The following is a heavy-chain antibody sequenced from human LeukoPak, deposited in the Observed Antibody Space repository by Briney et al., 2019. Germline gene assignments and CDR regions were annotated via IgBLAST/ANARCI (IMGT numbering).Heavy chain of an antibody. D-gene: IGHD6-13*01. J-gene: IGHJ2*01. Sequence: GGSLRLSCAASGFTFSSYWMHWVRQAPGKGLVWVSRIKSDGSGTTYADSVKGRFTISRDNAKNTPYLQMNSLRAEDTAVYYCAADSYSSTWYWHFDLWGRGTLVTVSS. CDR3: AADSYSSTWYWHFDL. V-gene: IGHV3-74*01. CDR1: GFTFSSYW. CDR2: IKSDGSGT.